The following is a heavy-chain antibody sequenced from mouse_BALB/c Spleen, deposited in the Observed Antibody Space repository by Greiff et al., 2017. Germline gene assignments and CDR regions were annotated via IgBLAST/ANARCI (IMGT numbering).Heavy chain of an antibody. J-gene: IGHJ3*01. CDR2: ILPGSGST. Sequence: QVQLQQSGAELMKPGASVKISCKATGYTFSSYWIEWVKQRPGHGLEWIGEILPGSGSTNYNEKFKGKATFTADTSSNTAYMQLSSLTSEDSAVYYCAREGYDGYSWFAYWGQGTLVTVSA. CDR3: AREGYDGYSWFAY. V-gene: IGHV1-9*01. CDR1: GYTFSSYW. D-gene: IGHD2-3*01.